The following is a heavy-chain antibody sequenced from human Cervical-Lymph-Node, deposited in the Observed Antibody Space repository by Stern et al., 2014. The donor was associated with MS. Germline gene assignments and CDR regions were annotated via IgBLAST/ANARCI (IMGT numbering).Heavy chain of an antibody. CDR1: GGSISTDGYY. V-gene: IGHV4-31*01. CDR2: IYYSGST. J-gene: IGHJ4*02. D-gene: IGHD6-13*01. Sequence: QVQLQESGPGVAKPSQTLSLTCTVSGGSISTDGYYWTWIRQHPEKGLEWIGYIYYSGSTYYNPSLKSLVTMSLDTSKNQFSLNLSSVTAADTAIYYCARDDRGSSWYRFDFWGQGTLVTVSS. CDR3: ARDDRGSSWYRFDF.